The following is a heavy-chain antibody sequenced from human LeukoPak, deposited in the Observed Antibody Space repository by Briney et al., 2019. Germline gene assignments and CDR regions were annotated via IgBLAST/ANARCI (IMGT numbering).Heavy chain of an antibody. V-gene: IGHV2-5*02. CDR3: AHMKVKLGYGL. CDR1: GFSLSSSGVG. CDR2: IYWDNDK. D-gene: IGHD2-15*01. Sequence: SGPTQLKLTQTLTLTGSFSGFSLSSSGVGVGWIRQLPGKALELLAPIYWDNDKRYSPSLKSRLTITKDTSKNQVVLTMTNMDPVDTCTYYCAHMKVKLGYGLWGQKTLVPVSS. J-gene: IGHJ4*02.